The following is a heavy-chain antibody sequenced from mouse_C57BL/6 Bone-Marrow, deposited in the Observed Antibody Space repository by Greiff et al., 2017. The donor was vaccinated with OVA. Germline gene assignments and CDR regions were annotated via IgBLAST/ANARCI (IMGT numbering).Heavy chain of an antibody. J-gene: IGHJ3*01. Sequence: QVQLKQSGPELVKPGASVKISCKASGYAFSSSWMNWVKQRPGKGLEWIGRIYPGDGDTNYNGKFKGKATLTADKSSSTAYMQLSSLTSEDSAVDFCARGKSEAWFAYWGQGTLVTVSA. CDR3: ARGKSEAWFAY. CDR1: GYAFSSSW. V-gene: IGHV1-82*01. CDR2: IYPGDGDT.